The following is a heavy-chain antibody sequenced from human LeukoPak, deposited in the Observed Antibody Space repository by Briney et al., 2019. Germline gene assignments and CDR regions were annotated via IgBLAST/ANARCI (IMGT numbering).Heavy chain of an antibody. J-gene: IGHJ5*02. V-gene: IGHV3-30*02. D-gene: IGHD5-18*01. CDR3: AKHRGYQLNWFDP. CDR2: IRYDGSNK. Sequence: GGSLRLSCAASGFTFSSYGMHWVRQAPGKGLEWVAFIRYDGSNKYYADSVKGRFTISRDNSKNTLYLQMNSLRAGDTAVYYCAKHRGYQLNWFDPWGQGTLVTVSS. CDR1: GFTFSSYG.